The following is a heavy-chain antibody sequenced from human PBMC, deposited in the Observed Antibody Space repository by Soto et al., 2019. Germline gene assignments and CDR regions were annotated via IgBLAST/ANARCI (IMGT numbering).Heavy chain of an antibody. D-gene: IGHD3-10*01. CDR2: ISAYNGNT. V-gene: IGHV1-18*01. J-gene: IGHJ4*02. CDR1: GYTFASFG. Sequence: ASVKVSCKASGYTFASFGFSWVRQAPGQGLEWLGWISAYNGNTHYAQKVRDRVTLTTDTSTNTAYMELRSLTSDDTAVYYCARDQESITDRILQYWGQGTRVTVSS. CDR3: ARDQESITDRILQY.